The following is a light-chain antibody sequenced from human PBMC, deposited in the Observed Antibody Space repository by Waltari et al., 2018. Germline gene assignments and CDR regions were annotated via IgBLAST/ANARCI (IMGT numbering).Light chain of an antibody. J-gene: IGKJ1*01. CDR2: GAS. V-gene: IGKV3-20*01. CDR1: QSVSSSY. Sequence: EIVLTQSPGTLSLSPGERATLPCRASQSVSSSYLAWYQQKPGQAPRPLIYGASSRATGIPDRFSGSGSGTGFTLTISRLGPEDFSVYYCQQYGSSPPWTFGQGTKVEIK. CDR3: QQYGSSPPWT.